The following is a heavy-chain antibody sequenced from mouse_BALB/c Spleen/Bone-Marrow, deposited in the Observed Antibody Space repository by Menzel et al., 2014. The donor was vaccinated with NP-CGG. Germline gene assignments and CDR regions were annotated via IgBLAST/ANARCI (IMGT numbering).Heavy chain of an antibody. D-gene: IGHD1-2*01. V-gene: IGHV4-1*02. J-gene: IGHJ2*01. CDR2: INPDSSTI. CDR1: GFDFSRYW. Sequence: EVQRVESGGGLVQPGGSLKLSCAASGFDFSRYWMSWVRQAPGKGLEWIGEINPDSSTINSTPSLTEKFIIARDNAKNTVYLQRSIVRSDDTALYYCARNGYYDYSDYWGQGTPVTVSS. CDR3: ARNGYYDYSDY.